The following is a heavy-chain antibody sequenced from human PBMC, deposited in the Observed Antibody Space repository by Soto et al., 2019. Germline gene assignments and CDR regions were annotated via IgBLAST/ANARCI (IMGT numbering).Heavy chain of an antibody. CDR2: IYYSGST. J-gene: IGHJ6*03. CDR3: ASPSAGPSVSDYYYYYMDV. CDR1: GGSISGSSYY. Sequence: SETLSLTCTVSGGSISGSSYYWGWIRQPPGKGLEWIGSIYYSGSTYYNPSLKSRVTISVDTSKNQFSLKLSSVAAADTAVYYCASPSAGPSVSDYYYYYMDVWGKGTTLTVSS. D-gene: IGHD6-13*01. V-gene: IGHV4-39*01.